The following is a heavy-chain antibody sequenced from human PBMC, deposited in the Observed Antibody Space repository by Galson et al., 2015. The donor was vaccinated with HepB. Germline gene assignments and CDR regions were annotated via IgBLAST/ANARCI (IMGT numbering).Heavy chain of an antibody. CDR3: ATSTYYYDSSGYSTTCLDY. CDR1: GYSFTSYW. J-gene: IGHJ4*02. Sequence: QSGAEVKKPGESLKISCKGSGYSFTSYWIGWVRQMPGKGLEWMGIIYPGDSDTRYSPSFQGQVTISADKSISTAYLQWSSLKASDTAMYYCATSTYYYDSSGYSTTCLDYWGQGTLVTVSS. D-gene: IGHD3-22*01. V-gene: IGHV5-51*01. CDR2: IYPGDSDT.